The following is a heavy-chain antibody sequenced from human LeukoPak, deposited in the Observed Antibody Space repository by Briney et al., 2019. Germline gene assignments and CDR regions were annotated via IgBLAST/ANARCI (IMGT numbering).Heavy chain of an antibody. CDR3: ARHGSPGVVPAAARYGMDV. D-gene: IGHD2-2*01. V-gene: IGHV4-59*08. Sequence: SETLSLTCTVSGGSISSYDWSWIRQPPGKGLEWIGYIYYSGSTNYNPSLKSRVTISVDTSKNQFSLKLSSVTAADTAVYYCARHGSPGVVPAAARYGMDVWGQGTTVTVSS. CDR1: GGSISSYD. CDR2: IYYSGST. J-gene: IGHJ6*02.